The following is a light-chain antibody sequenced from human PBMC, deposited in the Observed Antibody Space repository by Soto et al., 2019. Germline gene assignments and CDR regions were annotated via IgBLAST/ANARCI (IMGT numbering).Light chain of an antibody. V-gene: IGLV2-14*01. Sequence: QSVRTQPASGTGSAGEAITISCTGTSSDVGGYNYVSWYQQQPGKAPKFMIYDVTNRPSGVSNRFSGSKSGNTASLTISGLQAEDEADYYCCSYTTSHPRQIVFGTGTKFTVL. J-gene: IGLJ1*01. CDR3: CSYTTSHPRQIV. CDR1: SSDVGGYNY. CDR2: DVT.